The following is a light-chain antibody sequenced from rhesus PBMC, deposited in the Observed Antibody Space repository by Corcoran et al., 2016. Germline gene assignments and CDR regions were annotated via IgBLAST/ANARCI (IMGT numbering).Light chain of an antibody. J-gene: IGKJ1*01. V-gene: IGKV1-18*01. CDR3: RQGYPTPWT. CDR2: VAS. CDR1: QGISSW. Sequence: DIQMTQSPSSLSASVGDKVTITCRASQGISSWLAWYQQKAGKAPNLLIYVASSLQSGVPSRFNGSGSGTVYTLTISSLQPEDFATYYCRQGYPTPWTFGQGTKVEI.